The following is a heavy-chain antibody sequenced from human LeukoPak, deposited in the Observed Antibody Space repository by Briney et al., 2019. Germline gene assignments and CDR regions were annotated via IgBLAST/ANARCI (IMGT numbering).Heavy chain of an antibody. CDR1: GGSISSYY. D-gene: IGHD6-13*01. J-gene: IGHJ4*02. Sequence: TASETLSLTCTVSGGSISSYYWSWIRQPPGKGLEWIGYIYYSGSTYYNPSLKSRVTISVDTSKNQFSLKLSSVTAADTAVYYCARVSSWRFYFDYWGQGTLVTVSS. V-gene: IGHV4-59*12. CDR3: ARVSSWRFYFDY. CDR2: IYYSGST.